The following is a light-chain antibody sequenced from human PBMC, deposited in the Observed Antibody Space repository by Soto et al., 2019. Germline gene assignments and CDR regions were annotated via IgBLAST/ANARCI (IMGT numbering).Light chain of an antibody. J-gene: IGLJ2*01. CDR1: SSDVGGYNY. V-gene: IGLV2-8*01. CDR3: SSYAGSNNHVV. CDR2: EVS. Sequence: QSALTQPPSASGSPGQSVTISCTGTSSDVGGYNYVSWYQQHPGKAPKFMIYEVSKRPSGVSDRFSGSKSGNTASLTVSGLQAEDEADYYCSSYAGSNNHVVFGGGTKLTVL.